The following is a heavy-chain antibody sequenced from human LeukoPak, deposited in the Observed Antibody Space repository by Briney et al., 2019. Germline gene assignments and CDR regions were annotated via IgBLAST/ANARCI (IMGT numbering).Heavy chain of an antibody. CDR1: GGTFSSYA. CDR2: IIPIFGTA. Sequence: GSSVKVSCKASGGTFSSYAISWVRQAPGQGLEWMGGIIPIFGTANYAQKFQGRVTITTDESTSTAYMELSSTRSEDTAVYYCTRDRGITIFSSYYYYMGVWGKGTTVTVSS. V-gene: IGHV1-69*05. D-gene: IGHD3-3*01. J-gene: IGHJ6*03. CDR3: TRDRGITIFSSYYYYMGV.